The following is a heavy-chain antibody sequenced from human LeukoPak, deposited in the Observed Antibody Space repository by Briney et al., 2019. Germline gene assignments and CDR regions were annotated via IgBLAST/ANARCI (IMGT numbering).Heavy chain of an antibody. CDR3: AVATDFSVYFYYMDV. Sequence: PGGSLRLSCAASGFTFDDYAIHWVRQAPGKGLVWVSRINTDGSSTSYADSVKGRFTISRDNARNTLFLQMNSLRAEDTAVYYCAVATDFSVYFYYMDVWGKGTTVTVSS. J-gene: IGHJ6*03. CDR2: INTDGSST. CDR1: GFTFDDYA. D-gene: IGHD3-3*01. V-gene: IGHV3-74*01.